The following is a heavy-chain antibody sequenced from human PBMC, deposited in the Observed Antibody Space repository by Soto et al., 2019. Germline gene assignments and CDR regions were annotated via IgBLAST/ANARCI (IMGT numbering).Heavy chain of an antibody. J-gene: IGHJ3*02. V-gene: IGHV3-30-3*01. Sequence: GGSLRLSCAASGFPFSSYAMHWVRQAPGKGLEWVAVIRYGGSNKYYADSVKGRFTISRDNSKNTLYLQMNSLRAEDTAVYYCAKDQYSGRHDAFDIWGQGTMVTVSS. D-gene: IGHD5-12*01. CDR1: GFPFSSYA. CDR2: IRYGGSNK. CDR3: AKDQYSGRHDAFDI.